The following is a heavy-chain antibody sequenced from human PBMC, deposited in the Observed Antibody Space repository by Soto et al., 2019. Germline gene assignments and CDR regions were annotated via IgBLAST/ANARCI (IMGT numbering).Heavy chain of an antibody. CDR3: AREERSSSLDF. D-gene: IGHD6-13*01. Sequence: QVQLVQSGAEVKKPGASVKVSCKASGYTFTSYYMHWVRQAPGQGPEWMGIINPSSGTTSPAQRFQGRVTMTRGTSTTTVYLEVSSLSSEDTAVYFCAREERSSSLDFWGQGTLVTVSS. CDR2: INPSSGTT. CDR1: GYTFTSYY. V-gene: IGHV1-46*01. J-gene: IGHJ4*02.